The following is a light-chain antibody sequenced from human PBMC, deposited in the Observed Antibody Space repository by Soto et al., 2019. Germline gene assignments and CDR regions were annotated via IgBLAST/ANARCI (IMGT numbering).Light chain of an antibody. CDR1: QSVRSN. V-gene: IGKV3-20*01. CDR2: GAT. CDR3: QQFGDSLT. Sequence: IGMTQFPTPLSVSPGERATLSYRASQSVRSNLAWSQPTPGQAPRFLIYGATSRARGIPDQFSGSGSGTDFTLTISRLEPEDFAVYYCQQFGDSLTFCPGTKVDIK. J-gene: IGKJ3*01.